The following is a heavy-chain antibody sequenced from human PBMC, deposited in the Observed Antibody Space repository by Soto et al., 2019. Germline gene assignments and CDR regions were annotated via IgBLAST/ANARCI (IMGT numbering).Heavy chain of an antibody. CDR2: IIPIFGIA. V-gene: IGHV1-69*01. CDR3: ARASYCSGGSCYSMNYYYYGMDV. Sequence: QVQLVQSGAEVQKPGSSVKVSCKASGGTFSSYAISWVRQAPGQGLEWMGGIIPIFGIANYAQKFQGRVTITADESTSTAYMELSSLRSEDTAVYYCARASYCSGGSCYSMNYYYYGMDVWGQGTTVTVSS. CDR1: GGTFSSYA. D-gene: IGHD2-15*01. J-gene: IGHJ6*02.